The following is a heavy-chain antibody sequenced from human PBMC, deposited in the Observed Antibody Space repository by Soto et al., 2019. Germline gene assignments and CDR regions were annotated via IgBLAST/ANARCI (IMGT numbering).Heavy chain of an antibody. V-gene: IGHV4-31*03. Sequence: PSETLSLTCTVSVGSISSGGYYWSWIRQHPGKGLEWIGYIYYSGSTYYNPSLKSRVTISVDTSKNQFSLKLSSVTAADTAVYYCARDNYYGSGSLYGFFDYWGQGTLVTVSS. J-gene: IGHJ4*02. CDR3: ARDNYYGSGSLYGFFDY. CDR1: VGSISSGGYY. D-gene: IGHD3-10*01. CDR2: IYYSGST.